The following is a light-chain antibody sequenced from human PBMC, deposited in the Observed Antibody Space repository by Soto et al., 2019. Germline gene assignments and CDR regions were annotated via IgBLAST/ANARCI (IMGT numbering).Light chain of an antibody. V-gene: IGLV2-23*01. CDR3: CSYAPISTVV. J-gene: IGLJ3*02. CDR2: EDN. Sequence: QSVLTQPASVSGSPGQSITISCTGTSSDVGSYNLVSWYQQHPGKAPKLMIYEDNKRPSGVSNRFSGSKSGNTASLTISGLQAEDEAPYYCCSYAPISTVVFGGGTQLTVL. CDR1: SSDVGSYNL.